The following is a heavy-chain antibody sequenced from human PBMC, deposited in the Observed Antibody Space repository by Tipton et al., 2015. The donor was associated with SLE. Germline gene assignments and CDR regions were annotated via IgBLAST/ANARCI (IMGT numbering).Heavy chain of an antibody. CDR2: INEYGSEK. CDR1: DGSINFDY. CDR3: ARGKYYFDY. V-gene: IGHV3-7*01. J-gene: IGHJ4*02. D-gene: IGHD2/OR15-2a*01. Sequence: LSLTCTVSDGSINFDYWSWIRQPPGKGLEWVANINEYGSEKHYVDSLKERLTISRDNAKKSVYLQMNSLRAEDTAVYYCARGKYYFDYWGQGALVTVSS.